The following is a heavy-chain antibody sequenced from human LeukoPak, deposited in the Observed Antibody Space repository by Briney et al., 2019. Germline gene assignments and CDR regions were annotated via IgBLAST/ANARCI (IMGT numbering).Heavy chain of an antibody. D-gene: IGHD2-2*01. V-gene: IGHV3-15*01. CDR3: ISGFCSSASCYA. J-gene: IGHJ4*02. CDR1: GFTFTNAW. Sequence: GGALRLSCEASGFTFTNAWMRWGRQAPGKGPEWGGRIRRKTDGGTADYAAPVMGRFTISRDDSNNTLYLQMNSLKTEDTAVYYCISGFCSSASCYAWGRGTLVIVSS. CDR2: IRRKTDGGTA.